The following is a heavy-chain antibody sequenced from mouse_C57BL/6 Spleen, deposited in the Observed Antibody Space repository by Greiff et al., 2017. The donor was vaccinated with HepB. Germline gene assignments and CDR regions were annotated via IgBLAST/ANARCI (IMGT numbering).Heavy chain of an antibody. CDR2: IHPNSGST. CDR3: ARSPLITTVVTSYYYAMDY. V-gene: IGHV1-64*01. J-gene: IGHJ4*01. D-gene: IGHD1-1*01. Sequence: VQLQQSGAELVKPGASVKLSCKASGYTFTSYWMHWVKQRPGQGLEWIGMIHPNSGSTNYNEKFKSKATLTVDKSSSTAYMQLSSLTSEDSAVYYCARSPLITTVVTSYYYAMDYWGQGTSVTVSS. CDR1: GYTFTSYW.